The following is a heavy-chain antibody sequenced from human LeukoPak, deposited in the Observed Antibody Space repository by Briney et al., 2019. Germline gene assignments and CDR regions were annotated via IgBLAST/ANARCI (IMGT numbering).Heavy chain of an antibody. J-gene: IGHJ4*02. Sequence: PSETLSLTCAVYGGSFSGYYWSWIRQAPGKGLEWVSSISSSSSYIYYADSVKGRFTISRDNAKNSLCLQMNSLRAEDTAAYYCATGNDFWSGYPADFDYWGQGTLVTVSS. CDR1: GGSFSGYY. V-gene: IGHV3-21*01. CDR2: ISSSSSYI. D-gene: IGHD3-3*01. CDR3: ATGNDFWSGYPADFDY.